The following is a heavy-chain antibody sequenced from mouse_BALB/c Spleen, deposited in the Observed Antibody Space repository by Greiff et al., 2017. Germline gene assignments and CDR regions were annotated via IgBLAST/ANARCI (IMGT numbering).Heavy chain of an antibody. Sequence: EVKLQESGAELVRPGALVKLSCKASGFNIKDYYMHWVKQRPEQGLEWIGWIDPENGNTIYDPKFQGKASITADTSSNTAYLQLSSLTSEDTAVYYCARGTEYWGQGTTLTVSS. CDR1: GFNIKDYY. CDR3: ARGTEY. J-gene: IGHJ2*01. CDR2: IDPENGNT. V-gene: IGHV14-1*02.